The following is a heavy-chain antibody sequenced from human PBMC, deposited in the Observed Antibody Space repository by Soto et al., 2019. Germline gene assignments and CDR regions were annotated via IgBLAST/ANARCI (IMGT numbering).Heavy chain of an antibody. CDR2: VNPNSGDT. D-gene: IGHD1-26*01. J-gene: IGHJ6*02. CDR3: ARDQTTTPYYYDMDV. CDR1: GYTFTAYY. V-gene: IGHV1-2*02. Sequence: QVQLVQSGAEVKRPGASVKVSCKASGYTFTAYYMHWVRQAPGQGLEWMGWVNPNSGDTNYAQKFQGRGSMTRDTSISTAYMELSGLRSDDTALYYCARDQTTTPYYYDMDVWGQGTTVTVSS.